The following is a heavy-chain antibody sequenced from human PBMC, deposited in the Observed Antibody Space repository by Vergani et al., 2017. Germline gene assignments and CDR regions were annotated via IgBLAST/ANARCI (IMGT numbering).Heavy chain of an antibody. D-gene: IGHD3-16*02. CDR2: IYSTGST. Sequence: QVQLEESGPGLVKPSETLSLTCTVSGGSFNTYYWSWIRQSPGKGLEWIGDIYSTGSTNYKPSLNSRVTMSVDTSKNHFSLKLMSVTAADTAVYFCARVMYRDEASSGYRLEGMDIWGQGTTVTISS. J-gene: IGHJ6*02. CDR3: ARVMYRDEASSGYRLEGMDI. CDR1: GGSFNTYY. V-gene: IGHV4-59*13.